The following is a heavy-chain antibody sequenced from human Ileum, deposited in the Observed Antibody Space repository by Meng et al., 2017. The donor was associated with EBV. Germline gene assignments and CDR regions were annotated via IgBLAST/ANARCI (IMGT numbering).Heavy chain of an antibody. D-gene: IGHD5-12*01. CDR1: GFTVRSNY. CDR3: ASKSEGYDH. V-gene: IGHV3-53*01. Sequence: EGPLVEFGGGFVQPGGSLRLSCAASGFTVRSNYMSCVRQAPGKGLEWVSVIYTGGSTYYADSVKGRFTISRDNSKNTLYLQMNSLRGEDTAVYYCASKSEGYDHWGQGTLVTVSS. CDR2: IYTGGST. J-gene: IGHJ4*02.